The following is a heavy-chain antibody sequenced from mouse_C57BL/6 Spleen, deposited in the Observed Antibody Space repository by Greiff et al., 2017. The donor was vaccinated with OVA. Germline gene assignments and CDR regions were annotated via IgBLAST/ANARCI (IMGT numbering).Heavy chain of an antibody. CDR2: KRYDGSN. J-gene: IGHJ4*01. V-gene: IGHV3-6*01. CDR3: ASYYGSTFYAMDY. CDR1: GYSITSCYY. D-gene: IGHD1-1*01. Sequence: DVKLQQSGPGLVKPSPSLSLTCSVTGYSITSCYYWYWIRQFPGNHQECRGYKRYDGSNNYNQYLKKRISITRDTSKNQFFRKLSCVTTEDTATYYCASYYGSTFYAMDYWGQGTSVTVSS.